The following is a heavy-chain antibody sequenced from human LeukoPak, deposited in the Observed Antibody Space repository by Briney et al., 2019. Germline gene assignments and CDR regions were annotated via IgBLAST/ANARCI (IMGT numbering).Heavy chain of an antibody. D-gene: IGHD3-22*01. CDR2: ISYDGSNK. CDR1: GFLFSSYG. CDR3: AKGGYYYDSSGYPDY. Sequence: PGRALRLSCAASGFLFSSYGMHWVRQATGKGLEWVAVISYDGSNKYDADSVKGRFTISRDNSKNTLYLQMNSLRAEDTAVYYCAKGGYYYDSSGYPDYWGQGTLVTVSS. V-gene: IGHV3-30*18. J-gene: IGHJ4*02.